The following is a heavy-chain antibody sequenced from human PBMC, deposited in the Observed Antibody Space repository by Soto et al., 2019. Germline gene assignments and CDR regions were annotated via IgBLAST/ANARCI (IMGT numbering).Heavy chain of an antibody. V-gene: IGHV4-39*07. Sequence: SETLSLTCTVSGGSISSSDYYWGWIRQPPGKGLEWIGEINHSGSTNYNPSLKSRVTISVDTSKNQFSLKLSSVTAADTAVYYCARNRRITMVRGVIMKDYWGQGTLVTVSS. CDR1: GGSISSSDYY. CDR3: ARNRRITMVRGVIMKDY. D-gene: IGHD3-10*01. J-gene: IGHJ4*02. CDR2: INHSGST.